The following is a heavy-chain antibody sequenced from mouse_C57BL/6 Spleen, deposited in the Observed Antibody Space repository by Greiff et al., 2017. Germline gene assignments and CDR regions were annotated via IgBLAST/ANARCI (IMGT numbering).Heavy chain of an antibody. D-gene: IGHD1-1*01. V-gene: IGHV1-52*01. Sequence: QLQLKQPGAELLRPGSSVKLSCKASGYTFTSYWMHLVKQRPIQGLEWIGNIDPSDSETHYIQKFKDKATLTLDKSSSKAYMQLSSLTSEDSAVYYCARRHYGSSWYFDVWGTGTTVTVSS. CDR3: ARRHYGSSWYFDV. J-gene: IGHJ1*03. CDR2: IDPSDSET. CDR1: GYTFTSYW.